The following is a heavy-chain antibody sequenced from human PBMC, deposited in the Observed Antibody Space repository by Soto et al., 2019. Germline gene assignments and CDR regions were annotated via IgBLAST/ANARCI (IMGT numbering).Heavy chain of an antibody. CDR3: ARGINLGPSGYYIPF. CDR1: GESIRNRNYY. D-gene: IGHD3-22*01. Sequence: QLQLQESGPGLVKPSETLSISCSVSGESIRNRNYYWAWIRQPPGKGLEWIVSRYDDASTFYNPSLKRRVTLSIDTSKKQLSLNVTSVTAADTAAYYCARGINLGPSGYYIPFWGQGTLVTVSS. J-gene: IGHJ4*02. V-gene: IGHV4-39*01. CDR2: RYDDAST.